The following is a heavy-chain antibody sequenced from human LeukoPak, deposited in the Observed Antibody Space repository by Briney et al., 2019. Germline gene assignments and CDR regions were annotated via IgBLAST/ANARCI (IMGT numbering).Heavy chain of an antibody. V-gene: IGHV4-59*01. Sequence: PSETLSLTCTVSGGSTSSYYWSWIRQPPGKGLEWIGYIYYSGSTNYNPSLKSRVTISVDTSKNQFSLKLSSVTAADTAVYYCARGWRYSSGSGIVYSYDGWGQGTLVTVSS. CDR3: ARGWRYSSGSGIVYSYDG. CDR2: IYYSGST. CDR1: GGSTSSYY. J-gene: IGHJ4*02. D-gene: IGHD6-19*01.